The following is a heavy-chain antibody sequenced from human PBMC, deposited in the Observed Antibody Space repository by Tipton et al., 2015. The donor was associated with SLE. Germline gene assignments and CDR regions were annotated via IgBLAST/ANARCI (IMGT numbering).Heavy chain of an antibody. CDR1: NGYFTHY. CDR3: ARGQWLRQQRIRNGAFDI. D-gene: IGHD5-12*01. J-gene: IGHJ3*02. V-gene: IGHV4-59*11. CDR2: IHYRGST. Sequence: TLSLTCTVSNGYFTHYWSWIRQPPGKALEWIGYIHYRGSTNYNPSLKSRVTLSVDTSKNQFSLNLSSVTAADTAIYYCARGQWLRQQRIRNGAFDIWGEGQWLPSLQ.